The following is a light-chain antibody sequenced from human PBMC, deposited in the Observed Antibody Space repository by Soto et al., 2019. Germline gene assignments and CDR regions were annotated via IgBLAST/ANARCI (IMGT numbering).Light chain of an antibody. J-gene: IGLJ3*02. CDR1: SGHSSYA. CDR3: QTWGTGIQV. Sequence: QPVLTQSPSASASLGASVKLTCTLSSGHSSYAIAWHQQRPEKGPRYLMKLNSDGSHSKGDGIPDRFSGSSSGAVRYLTISSLQSEDEADYYCQTWGTGIQVFGGGTKLTVL. V-gene: IGLV4-69*01. CDR2: LNSDGSH.